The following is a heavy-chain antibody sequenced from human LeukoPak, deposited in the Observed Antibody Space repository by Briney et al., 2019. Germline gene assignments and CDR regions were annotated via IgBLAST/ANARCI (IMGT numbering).Heavy chain of an antibody. D-gene: IGHD3-10*01. Sequence: PGGSLRLSCAVSGFTFTNAWMSWVRQAPGKGLEWVCRIRNVPDGGTTDYAAPVKDRFTISRDDSTSTLYLQMNNLKTEDTGLYYCVTPPIIAGPSEESDFWGPGTLVTVSS. J-gene: IGHJ4*02. CDR1: GFTFTNAW. CDR2: IRNVPDGGTT. CDR3: VTPPIIAGPSEESDF. V-gene: IGHV3-15*01.